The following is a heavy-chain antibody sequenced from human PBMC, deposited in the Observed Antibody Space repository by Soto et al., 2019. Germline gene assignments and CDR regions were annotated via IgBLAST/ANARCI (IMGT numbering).Heavy chain of an antibody. CDR2: IYYSGST. V-gene: IGHV4-30-4*01. CDR1: GGSISSGDYY. CDR3: ATDGYYYDSSGYYGYYFDY. J-gene: IGHJ4*02. Sequence: PSETLSLTCTVSGGSISSGDYYWSWIRQPPGKGLEWIGYIYYSGSTYYNPSLKSRVTISVDTSKNQFSLKLSSVTAADTAVYYCATDGYYYDSSGYYGYYFDYWGQGTLVTVSS. D-gene: IGHD3-22*01.